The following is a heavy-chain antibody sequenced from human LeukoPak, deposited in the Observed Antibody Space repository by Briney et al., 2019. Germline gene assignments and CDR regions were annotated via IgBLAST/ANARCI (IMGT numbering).Heavy chain of an antibody. J-gene: IGHJ4*02. CDR1: GFTVSTNY. V-gene: IGHV3-66*01. CDR2: IYRHGGT. Sequence: GGSLRLSCTASGFTVSTNYVSWVRQAPGKGLEWVSVIYRHGGTAYADSVQGRFSISRDNFKNTVDLQMNSLRAEDTAVYYCARDVIYASEIYSYGDSWGQGTLVTVSS. D-gene: IGHD3-16*01. CDR3: ARDVIYASEIYSYGDS.